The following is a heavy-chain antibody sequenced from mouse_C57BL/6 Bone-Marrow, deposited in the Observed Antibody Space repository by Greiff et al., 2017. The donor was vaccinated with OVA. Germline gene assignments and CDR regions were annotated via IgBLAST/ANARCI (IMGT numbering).Heavy chain of an antibody. CDR1: GYAFSSYW. Sequence: VKVVESGAELVKPGASVKISCKASGYAFSSYWMNWVKQRPGKGLEWIGQIYPGDGDTNYNGKFKGKATLTADKSSSTAYMQLSSLTSEDSAVYFCAREGPYYYGSSYVLDYWGQGTTLTVSS. D-gene: IGHD1-1*01. J-gene: IGHJ2*01. CDR2: IYPGDGDT. V-gene: IGHV1-80*01. CDR3: AREGPYYYGSSYVLDY.